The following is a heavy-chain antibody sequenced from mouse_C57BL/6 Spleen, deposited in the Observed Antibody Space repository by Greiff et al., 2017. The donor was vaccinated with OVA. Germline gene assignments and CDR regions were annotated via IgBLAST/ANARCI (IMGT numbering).Heavy chain of an antibody. V-gene: IGHV1-4*01. CDR3: ARDYGDD. J-gene: IGHJ2*01. Sequence: VQLQQSGAELARPGASVKMSCKASGYTFTSYTMHWVPQRPGQGLEWIGYINPSRGYTKYNQKFKDKATLTADKSSSTAYMQLSSLTSEASAVDYCARDYGDDWGKGTTLTVSS. CDR2: INPSRGYT. CDR1: GYTFTSYT.